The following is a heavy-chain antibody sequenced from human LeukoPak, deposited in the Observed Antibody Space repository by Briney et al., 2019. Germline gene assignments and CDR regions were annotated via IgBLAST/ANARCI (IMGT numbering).Heavy chain of an antibody. CDR3: AKVPDYYGSGAPDY. CDR2: IRGGSDGT. D-gene: IGHD3-10*01. J-gene: IGHJ4*02. V-gene: IGHV3-23*01. CDR1: GFTLSSYA. Sequence: GGSLRLSCAASGFTLSSYAMSWVRQAPGKGLEWVSTIRGGSDGTYYVDSVKGRFTISRDNSRNTLYLQMNTLRVEDTAVYYCAKVPDYYGSGAPDYWGQGTLVTVSS.